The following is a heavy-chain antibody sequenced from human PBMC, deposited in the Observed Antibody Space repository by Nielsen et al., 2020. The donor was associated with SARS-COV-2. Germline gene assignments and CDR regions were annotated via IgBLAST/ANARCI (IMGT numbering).Heavy chain of an antibody. D-gene: IGHD3-3*01. CDR1: GYSFTSYW. V-gene: IGHV5-51*01. Sequence: GESLKISCQGSGYSFTSYWIGWVRQMPGKGLEWMGIIYPGDSDTRYSPSFQGQVTISADKSISTAYLQWSSLKASDTAMYYCARPQTFRRPAYDFWSGYPSGLDAFDIWGQGTMVTVSS. J-gene: IGHJ3*02. CDR3: ARPQTFRRPAYDFWSGYPSGLDAFDI. CDR2: IYPGDSDT.